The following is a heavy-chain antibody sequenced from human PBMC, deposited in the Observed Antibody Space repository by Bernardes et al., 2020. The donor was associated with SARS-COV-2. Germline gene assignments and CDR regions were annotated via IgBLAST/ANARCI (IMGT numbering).Heavy chain of an antibody. CDR3: ATNYYDSSNFPLFDH. CDR2: IYYSGSS. V-gene: IGHV4-39*01. D-gene: IGHD3-22*01. J-gene: IGHJ4*02. Sequence: SETLSLTCTVSGAPISSSSYYWAWIRQSPGKGLEYIGTIYYSGSSFYNPSLQSRVTLSVDTSKNQFSLKLNSVTAADTAVYYCATNYYDSSNFPLFDHWGQGILVTVSS. CDR1: GAPISSSSYY.